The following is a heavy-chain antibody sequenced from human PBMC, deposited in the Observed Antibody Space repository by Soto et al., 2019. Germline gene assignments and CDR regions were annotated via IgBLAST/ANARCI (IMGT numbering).Heavy chain of an antibody. CDR2: MSHSGGT. J-gene: IGHJ3*02. V-gene: IGHV4-34*01. CDR3: ARVERGTATTVVDAFDI. CDR1: GGFVSSGSYY. D-gene: IGHD1-1*01. Sequence: QVQLQQWGAGLLKPSETLSLTCAVYGGFVSSGSYYWSWIRQPPGKGLEWIGEMSHSGGTHFNPSLKSRGTISVDTSTNQFSLKLSSVTAADTALYYCARVERGTATTVVDAFDIWGPGTMVTVSS.